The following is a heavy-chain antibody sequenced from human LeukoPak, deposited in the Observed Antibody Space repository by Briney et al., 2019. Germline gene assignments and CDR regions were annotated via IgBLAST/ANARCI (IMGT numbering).Heavy chain of an antibody. D-gene: IGHD3-22*01. CDR2: IYYSGST. CDR3: ARGYDSSDYPGYGMDV. Sequence: SETLSLTCTVSGGSISSGDYCWSWIRQPPGKGLECIGHIYYSGSTYYNPSLKSRVTISVDTSKNQFSLKLSSVTAVDTAVYYCARGYDSSDYPGYGMDVWGQGTTVTVSS. CDR1: GGSISSGDYC. J-gene: IGHJ6*02. V-gene: IGHV4-30-4*01.